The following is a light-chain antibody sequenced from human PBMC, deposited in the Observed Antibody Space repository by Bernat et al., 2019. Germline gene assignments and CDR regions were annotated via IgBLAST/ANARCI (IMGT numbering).Light chain of an antibody. CDR1: SSDVGTYNL. CDR3: CSFACSGTLI. Sequence: QSALTQPASVSGSPGQSITISCTGTSSDVGTYNLVSWYQQHPGAAPKLIIYEGSKRPSGVSNRFSGSKSGNTASLTISGLQAEDEADYYCCSFACSGTLIFGGGSKVTVL. J-gene: IGLJ2*01. V-gene: IGLV2-23*01. CDR2: EGS.